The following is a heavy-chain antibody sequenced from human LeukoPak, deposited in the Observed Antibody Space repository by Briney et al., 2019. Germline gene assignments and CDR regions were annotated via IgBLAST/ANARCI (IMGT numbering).Heavy chain of an antibody. V-gene: IGHV7-4-1*02. CDR3: ARGNYGSGLNWFDP. CDR2: INTNTGNP. D-gene: IGHD3-10*01. J-gene: IGHJ5*02. CDR1: GYTFTTYY. Sequence: ASVKVSCKASGYTFTTYYIHWVRQAPGQGLEWMGWINTNTGNPTYAQGFTGRFVFSLDTSVSTAYLQISSLKAEDTAVYYCARGNYGSGLNWFDPWGQGTLVTVSS.